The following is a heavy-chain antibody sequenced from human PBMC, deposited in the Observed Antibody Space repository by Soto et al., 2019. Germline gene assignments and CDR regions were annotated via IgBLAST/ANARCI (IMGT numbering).Heavy chain of an antibody. J-gene: IGHJ6*02. Sequence: ASVKVSCKASGYTFTSYAMHWVRQAPGQRLEWMGWINAGNGNTKYAQKFQGRVTITRDTSASTAYMELSSLRSEDTAVYYCASPTPITMVRGVIITGDYYYGMDVWGQGTTVTVSS. CDR2: INAGNGNT. CDR3: ASPTPITMVRGVIITGDYYYGMDV. D-gene: IGHD3-10*01. CDR1: GYTFTSYA. V-gene: IGHV1-3*01.